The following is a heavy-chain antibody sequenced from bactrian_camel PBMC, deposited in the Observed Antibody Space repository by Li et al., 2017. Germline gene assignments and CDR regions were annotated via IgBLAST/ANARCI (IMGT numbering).Heavy chain of an antibody. Sequence: VQLVESGGGSVQGGGSLRLSCAAPGYTYDTYCMGWFRQAPGKEREGVATIDSDGDTAYAESMKGRFTISRDNAKNMVYLHVTSLKPEDTGVYYCVRDYKSGDYRDDFGYWGQGTQVTVS. CDR2: IDSDGDT. J-gene: IGHJ6*01. CDR3: VRDYKSGDYRDDFGY. CDR1: GYTYDTYC. V-gene: IGHV3S55*01. D-gene: IGHD4*01.